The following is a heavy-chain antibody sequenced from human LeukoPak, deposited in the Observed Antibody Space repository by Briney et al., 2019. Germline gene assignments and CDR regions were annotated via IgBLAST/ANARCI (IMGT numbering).Heavy chain of an antibody. CDR1: GYTFTSYG. CDR2: IVPMLGTA. Sequence: GASVKVSCKASGYTFTSYGITWVRQVPGQGLEWMGAIVPMLGTANYAPNFQGRLTISTDESTTTAYMELSSLRSEDTAIYYCARIPTGGAFDIWGQGTMVTVSS. V-gene: IGHV1-69*05. J-gene: IGHJ3*02. CDR3: ARIPTGGAFDI. D-gene: IGHD2-8*02.